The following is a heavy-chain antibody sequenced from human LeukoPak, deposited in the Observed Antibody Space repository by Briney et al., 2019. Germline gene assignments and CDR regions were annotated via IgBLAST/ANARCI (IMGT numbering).Heavy chain of an antibody. CDR2: ISGSGGST. D-gene: IGHD6-19*01. J-gene: IGHJ4*02. CDR3: AKGSIAVAGGGSYFDY. V-gene: IGHV3-23*01. Sequence: GGSLRLSCAASGFTFSSYAMSWVRQAPGKGLEWVSAISGSGGSTYYADSVKGRFTISRDNSKNTLYLQMNSLRAEDTAVYYWAKGSIAVAGGGSYFDYWGQGTLVTVSS. CDR1: GFTFSSYA.